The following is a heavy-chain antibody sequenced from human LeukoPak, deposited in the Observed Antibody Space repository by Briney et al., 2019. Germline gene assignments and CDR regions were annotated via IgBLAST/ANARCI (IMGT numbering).Heavy chain of an antibody. CDR1: GYTFTSYG. Sequence: ASVKVSCKASGYTFTSYGISWVRQAPGQGLEWMGWISAYNGNTNYAQKLQGRVTMTTDTSTSTAYMEPRSLRSDDTAVYYCARDNPLWFGELPMDVWGKGTTVTVSS. V-gene: IGHV1-18*01. CDR3: ARDNPLWFGELPMDV. J-gene: IGHJ6*03. CDR2: ISAYNGNT. D-gene: IGHD3-10*01.